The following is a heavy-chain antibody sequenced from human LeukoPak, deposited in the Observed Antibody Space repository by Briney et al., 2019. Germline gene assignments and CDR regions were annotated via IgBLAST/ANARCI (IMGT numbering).Heavy chain of an antibody. CDR2: ISGSGGST. CDR3: ARDLVTMVRGVTENWFDP. D-gene: IGHD3-10*01. J-gene: IGHJ5*02. V-gene: IGHV3-23*01. CDR1: GFTFSSYA. Sequence: PGGSLRLSCAASGFTFSSYAMSWVRQAPGKGLEWVSAISGSGGSTYYADSVKGRFTISRDNSKNTLYLQMNSLRAEDTAVYYCARDLVTMVRGVTENWFDPWGQGTLVTVSS.